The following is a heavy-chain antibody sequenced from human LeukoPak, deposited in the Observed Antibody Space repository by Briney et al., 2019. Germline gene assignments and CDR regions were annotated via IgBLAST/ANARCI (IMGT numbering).Heavy chain of an antibody. CDR3: ATKIAVADLGDAFDI. CDR2: IYHSGST. V-gene: IGHV4-4*02. J-gene: IGHJ3*02. CDR1: GFTFSSYAL. Sequence: PGGSLRLSCTASGFTFSSYALSWVRQPPGKGLEWIGEIYHSGSTNYNPSLKSRVTISVDKSKNQFSLKLSSVTAADTAVYYCATKIAVADLGDAFDIWGQGTMVTVSS. D-gene: IGHD6-19*01.